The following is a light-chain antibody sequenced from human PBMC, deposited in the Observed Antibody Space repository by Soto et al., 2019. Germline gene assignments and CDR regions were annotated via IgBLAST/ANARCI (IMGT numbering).Light chain of an antibody. CDR3: QQYNNWPLT. CDR2: GAS. V-gene: IGKV3-15*01. Sequence: EIVMTQSPATLSVSPGDRATLSCRASQSINSNLAWYQQKPAQAPRVLIYGASTRATGIPARFSGSGSGTEFTLTISSLQSEDSAVYYCQQYNNWPLTFGGGTKVGIK. CDR1: QSINSN. J-gene: IGKJ4*01.